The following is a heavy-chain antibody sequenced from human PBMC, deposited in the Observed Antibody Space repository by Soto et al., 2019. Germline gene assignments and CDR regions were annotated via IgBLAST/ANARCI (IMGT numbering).Heavy chain of an antibody. Sequence: ASVKVSCKASGYTFTSYAMHWVRQAPGQRLEWMGWINAGNGNTKYSQKFQGRVTITRDTSASTAYMELSSLRSEDTAVYYCARVLRYFDWLPAADEFDPWGQGTLVTVSS. J-gene: IGHJ5*02. D-gene: IGHD3-9*01. CDR1: GYTFTSYA. CDR3: ARVLRYFDWLPAADEFDP. CDR2: INAGNGNT. V-gene: IGHV1-3*01.